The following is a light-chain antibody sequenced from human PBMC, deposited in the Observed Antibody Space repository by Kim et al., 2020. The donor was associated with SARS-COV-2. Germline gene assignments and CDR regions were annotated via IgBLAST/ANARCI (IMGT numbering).Light chain of an antibody. Sequence: TVPISCTRSSCSIASYNVQWYQQRPAGAPTTLIYEDNQRPPGVPDRFSGSIDSSSTSASLTISALTTEDEADYYCQSYDSTTWVFGGGTKLTVL. CDR2: EDN. J-gene: IGLJ3*02. CDR3: QSYDSTTWV. V-gene: IGLV6-57*03. CDR1: SCSIASYN.